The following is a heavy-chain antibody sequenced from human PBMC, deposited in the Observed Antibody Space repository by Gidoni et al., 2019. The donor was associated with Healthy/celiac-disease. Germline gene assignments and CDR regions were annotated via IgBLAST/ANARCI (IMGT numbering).Heavy chain of an antibody. V-gene: IGHV3-49*05. CDR3: TRAQLVAPAYYYDSSGFIPALPYGMDV. J-gene: IGHJ6*02. CDR1: GFAFGDYA. Sequence: EVQLVESGGGLVKPGRSLRLSCTASGFAFGDYAMSWFRQAPGKWLEWVGFIRSKAYGGTTEYAASVKGRFTISRDDSKSIAYLQMNSLKTEDTAVYYCTRAQLVAPAYYYDSSGFIPALPYGMDVWGQGTTVTVSS. D-gene: IGHD3-22*01. CDR2: IRSKAYGGTT.